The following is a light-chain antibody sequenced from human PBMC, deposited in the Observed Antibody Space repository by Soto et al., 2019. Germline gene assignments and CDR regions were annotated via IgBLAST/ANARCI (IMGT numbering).Light chain of an antibody. CDR2: DAS. J-gene: IGKJ1*01. Sequence: EIVLTQSPATLSLSPGERATLSCRASQSVSSYLVWYQQKPGQAPRLLIYDASNRATGIPARFSGSGSGTDFTLMISSLEPEDSAVYYCQQRTNWPWTFGQGTKVDIK. CDR1: QSVSSY. CDR3: QQRTNWPWT. V-gene: IGKV3-11*01.